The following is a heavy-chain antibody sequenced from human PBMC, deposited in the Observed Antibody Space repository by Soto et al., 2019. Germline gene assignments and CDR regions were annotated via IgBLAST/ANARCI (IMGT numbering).Heavy chain of an antibody. CDR3: ARSYAGNGRNRAFDQ. CDR1: GVSVTSGGNS. V-gene: IGHV4-30-2*01. D-gene: IGHD3-16*01. CDR2: IYHSGTT. Sequence: PSETLSLTCTVSGVSVTSGGNSWTWIRRPPGKGLEWIGYIYHSGTTYYNPSLKNQVSISIDRSRNQFSLNLNYVTAAVTAVYFCARSYAGNGRNRAFDQWGQGTLVTVSS. J-gene: IGHJ4*02.